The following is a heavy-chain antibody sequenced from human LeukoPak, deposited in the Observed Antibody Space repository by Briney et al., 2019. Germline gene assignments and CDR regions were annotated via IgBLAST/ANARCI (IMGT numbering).Heavy chain of an antibody. CDR1: GGSISSGDYY. J-gene: IGHJ4*02. CDR3: ARGGWLVRTLDY. D-gene: IGHD6-19*01. Sequence: SETLSLTCTVSGGSISSGDYYWSWIRQPPGKGLEWIGYIYYSGSTYYNPSLKSRVTISVDTSKNQFSLKLSSVTAAGTAVYYCARGGWLVRTLDYWGQGTLVTVSS. CDR2: IYYSGST. V-gene: IGHV4-30-4*08.